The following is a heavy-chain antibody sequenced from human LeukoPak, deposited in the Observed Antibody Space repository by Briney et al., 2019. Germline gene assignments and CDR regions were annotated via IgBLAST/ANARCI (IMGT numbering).Heavy chain of an antibody. CDR3: ARESSGNYYNPLGYMDV. J-gene: IGHJ6*03. D-gene: IGHD3-10*01. Sequence: PSETLSLTCTVSGGSISIYYWNWIRQPAGKGLGWIGRIFTSGITNYDPSLKSRVTMSVDTSKNQFSLNLSSVTAADTAVYYCARESSGNYYNPLGYMDVWGKGTTVTVSS. CDR1: GGSISIYY. V-gene: IGHV4-4*07. CDR2: IFTSGIT.